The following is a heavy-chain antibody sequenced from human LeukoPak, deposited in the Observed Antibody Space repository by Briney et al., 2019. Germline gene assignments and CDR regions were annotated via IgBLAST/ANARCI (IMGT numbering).Heavy chain of an antibody. CDR3: VREDTPATANY. V-gene: IGHV3-23*01. CDR1: GFTVTNNY. Sequence: GGSLRLSCAVSGFTVTNNYMSWVRQAPGKGLEWVSGISASGGSTSYADSVRGRFTISRDNSKNTLYVQMNSLRPGDTAVYYCVREDTPATANYWGQGTLVTISS. CDR2: ISASGGST. J-gene: IGHJ4*02. D-gene: IGHD2-21*02.